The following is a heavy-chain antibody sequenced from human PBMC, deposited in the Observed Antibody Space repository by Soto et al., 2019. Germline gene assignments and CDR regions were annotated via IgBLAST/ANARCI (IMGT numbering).Heavy chain of an antibody. V-gene: IGHV4-30-4*01. CDR3: ASVLSFCSSPSCPCKYWFDP. Sequence: SETLSLTCSVFGGSIGSGDYYWSWIRQPPGKGLEWIGYMFYVGATYYNPSLKSRVTISVDTSKNQFCLKLNSVTAADTAVYHCASVLSFCSSPSCPCKYWFDPWGQGTLVTVSS. CDR1: GGSIGSGDYY. J-gene: IGHJ5*02. CDR2: MFYVGAT. D-gene: IGHD2-2*01.